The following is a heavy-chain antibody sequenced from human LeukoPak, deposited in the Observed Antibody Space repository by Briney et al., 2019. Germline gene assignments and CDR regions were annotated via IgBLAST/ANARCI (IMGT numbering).Heavy chain of an antibody. V-gene: IGHV3-30*04. D-gene: IGHD2-15*01. J-gene: IGHJ4*02. CDR2: ISYDGSNK. Sequence: GGSLRLSCAASGFTFSSYAMHWVRQAPGKGLEWAAVISYDGSNKYYADSVKGRFTISRDNSKNTLYLQMNSLRAEDTAVYYCAREYCSGGSCYEFPDYWGQGTLVTVSS. CDR1: GFTFSSYA. CDR3: AREYCSGGSCYEFPDY.